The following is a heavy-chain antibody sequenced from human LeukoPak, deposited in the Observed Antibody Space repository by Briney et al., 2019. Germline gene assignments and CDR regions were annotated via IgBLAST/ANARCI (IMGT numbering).Heavy chain of an antibody. J-gene: IGHJ5*02. D-gene: IGHD3-9*01. CDR1: GYTFTSYA. CDR3: ARGSDPIRYFGWVGRYNWFDP. Sequence: ASVKVSCKASGYTFTSYAINWVRQATGQGLEWMGWMNPNSGNTGYAQKFQGRVTMTRNTSISTAYIALSSLRSEDTAVYYCARGSDPIRYFGWVGRYNWFDPWGQGTLVTVSS. V-gene: IGHV1-8*01. CDR2: MNPNSGNT.